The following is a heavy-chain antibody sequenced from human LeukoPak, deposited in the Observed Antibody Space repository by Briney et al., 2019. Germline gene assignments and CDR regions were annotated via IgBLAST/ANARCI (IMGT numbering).Heavy chain of an antibody. CDR3: ARLDSGSYGYFDS. CDR1: GFTFSSYA. CDR2: ISGSGGST. Sequence: GGSLRLSCAASGFTFSSYAMSWVRQAPGKGLEWVSAISGSGGSTYYADSVKGRFTISRDNSKNTLYLQMNSLRAEDTAVYYCARLDSGSYGYFDSWGQGTLVTVSS. J-gene: IGHJ4*02. V-gene: IGHV3-23*01. D-gene: IGHD3-22*01.